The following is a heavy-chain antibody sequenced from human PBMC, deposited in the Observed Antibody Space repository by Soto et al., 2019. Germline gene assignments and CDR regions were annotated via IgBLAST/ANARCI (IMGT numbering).Heavy chain of an antibody. D-gene: IGHD2-15*01. V-gene: IGHV1-18*01. CDR3: ARSGYCSDGSCPRHFDY. J-gene: IGHJ4*02. CDR1: GYTFTSYG. CDR2: ISAYNGNT. Sequence: QVQLVQSGAEVKKPGASVKVSCKASGYTFTSYGISWVRQAPGQGLEWMGWISAYNGNTNYAQKLQGRVTMTTDTTTSTAEMAVRSLRSNDSAADYCARSGYCSDGSCPRHFDYWAKGTLLAVSS.